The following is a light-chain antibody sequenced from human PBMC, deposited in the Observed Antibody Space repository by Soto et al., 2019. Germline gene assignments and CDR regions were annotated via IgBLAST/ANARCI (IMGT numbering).Light chain of an antibody. J-gene: IGLJ2*01. Sequence: QSVLTQPPSASGTPGQRVTISCSGSSSNIGSNYVYWYQQLPGTAPKLLIYRNNQRPSGVPDRFSGSKSGTSASLAISGLRSEDKADYYCAAWDDSLSGYVVFGGGTKVTVL. CDR3: AAWDDSLSGYVV. CDR2: RNN. V-gene: IGLV1-47*01. CDR1: SSNIGSNY.